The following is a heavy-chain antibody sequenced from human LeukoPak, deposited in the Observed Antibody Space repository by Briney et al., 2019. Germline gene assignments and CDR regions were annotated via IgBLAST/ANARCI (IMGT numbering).Heavy chain of an antibody. CDR1: GYTFTGYY. D-gene: IGHD3-10*01. CDR2: INPNSGGT. V-gene: IGHV1-2*02. CDR3: ASFYYGSGSYYYYYMDV. Sequence: ASVKVSCKASGYTFTGYYMHWVRQAPGQGLEWMGWINPNSGGTNYAQKFQGRVTMTRDTSISTAYMELSRLRSDDTAVYYCASFYYGSGSYYYYYMDVWGKGTTVTVSS. J-gene: IGHJ6*03.